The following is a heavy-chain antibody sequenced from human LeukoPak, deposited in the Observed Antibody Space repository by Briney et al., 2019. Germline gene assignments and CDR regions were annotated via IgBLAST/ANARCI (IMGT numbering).Heavy chain of an antibody. J-gene: IGHJ4*02. CDR3: ARESCSGVSCYYFDY. Sequence: ASVKGSCKASGYTFTRNFMHWVRQTPGHGLEWMGVFNPSGGSATYSQNFQGRVTMTRDTSTSTVYMEMSSLRSEDTGVYYCARESCSGVSCYYFDYWGQGTLVTVSS. D-gene: IGHD2-15*01. CDR1: GYTFTRNF. V-gene: IGHV1-46*01. CDR2: FNPSGGSA.